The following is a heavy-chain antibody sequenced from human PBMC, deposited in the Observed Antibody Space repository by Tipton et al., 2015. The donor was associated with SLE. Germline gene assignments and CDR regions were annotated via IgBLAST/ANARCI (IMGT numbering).Heavy chain of an antibody. D-gene: IGHD2/OR15-2a*01. CDR3: ARHVGAGGAWSMFDY. V-gene: IGHV4-59*08. Sequence: TLSLTCSVSGGSVTNDYWSWIRQPPGKGLEWIGYVYYSVDTYYTGITNNNPSLKGRVTISLDTSKNHFSLKLTSVTAADTALYYCARHVGAGGAWSMFDYWGQGTLVTVSS. J-gene: IGHJ4*02. CDR2: VYYSVDTYYTGIT. CDR1: GGSVTNDY.